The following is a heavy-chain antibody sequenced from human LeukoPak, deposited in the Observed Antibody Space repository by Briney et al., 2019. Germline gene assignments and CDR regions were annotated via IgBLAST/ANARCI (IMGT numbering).Heavy chain of an antibody. CDR3: AKDLRYYYGTDP. D-gene: IGHD3-10*01. V-gene: IGHV3-23*01. CDR2: ISGSGGST. Sequence: PGGSLRLSCAASGFTFSSYAMSWVRQAPGKGLKWVSAISGSGGSTYYADSVKGRFTISRDNSKNTLYLQMNSLRAEDTAVYYCAKDLRYYYGTDPWGQGTLVTVSS. CDR1: GFTFSSYA. J-gene: IGHJ5*02.